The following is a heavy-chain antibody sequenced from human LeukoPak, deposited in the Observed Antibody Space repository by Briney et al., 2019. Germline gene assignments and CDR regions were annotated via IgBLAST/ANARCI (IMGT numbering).Heavy chain of an antibody. D-gene: IGHD3-10*01. CDR1: GGSFSGYY. V-gene: IGHV4-34*01. CDR2: INHSGST. Sequence: ASETLSLTCAVYGGSFSGYYWSWIRQPPGKGLEWIGEINHSGSTNYNPSLKSRVTISVDTSKNQFSLKLSSVTAADTAVYYCARARGPPYYYGSGSYYNDPYYYYGMDVWGQGTTVTVPS. CDR3: ARARGPPYYYGSGSYYNDPYYYYGMDV. J-gene: IGHJ6*02.